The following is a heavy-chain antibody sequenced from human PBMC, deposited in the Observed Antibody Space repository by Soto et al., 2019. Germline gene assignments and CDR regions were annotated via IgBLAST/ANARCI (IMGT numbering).Heavy chain of an antibody. D-gene: IGHD2-2*01. CDR2: IYSSENT. CDR1: GDSVSTNIYS. Sequence: SETLSLTCTVSGDSVSTNIYSWGWIRQSPGKGLEWIGTIYSSENTYYNPSLLSRVTISVDTSKNEFSLRLSSVTAADTAVYYCARGRTSGTLFDYWGQGTLVTVSS. CDR3: ARGRTSGTLFDY. J-gene: IGHJ4*02. V-gene: IGHV4-39*01.